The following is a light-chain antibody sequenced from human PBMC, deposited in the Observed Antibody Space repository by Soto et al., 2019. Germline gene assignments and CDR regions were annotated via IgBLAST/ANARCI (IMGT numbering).Light chain of an antibody. J-gene: IGKJ2*01. Sequence: EIVMTQSPATLSVSPEERATLSCRASQSVSSNLAWYQQKPGQAPRLLIYGASTRATGIPARFSGSGSGTEFTLTISSLQSEDFAIYYCQQSNNWPPYTFGQGTKLEIK. CDR1: QSVSSN. V-gene: IGKV3-15*01. CDR2: GAS. CDR3: QQSNNWPPYT.